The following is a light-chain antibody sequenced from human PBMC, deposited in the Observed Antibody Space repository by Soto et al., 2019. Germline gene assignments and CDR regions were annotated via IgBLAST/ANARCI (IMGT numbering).Light chain of an antibody. CDR3: QQYNHYYS. V-gene: IGKV1-5*03. Sequence: DIQLTQSPSTLSASVGDRVTITCRASQNINTWLAWYQQKPGKAPKVLIYKASSLESGVPSRFSGSGSGTEFTLTISSLHPDDFASYYCQQYNHYYSFGQGTKLEIK. CDR1: QNINTW. J-gene: IGKJ2*03. CDR2: KAS.